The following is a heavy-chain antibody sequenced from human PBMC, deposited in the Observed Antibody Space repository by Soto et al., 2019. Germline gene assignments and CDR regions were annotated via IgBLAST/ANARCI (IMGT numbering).Heavy chain of an antibody. CDR2: ISSRSSTI. CDR1: GFTFSSYS. CDR3: ARTSSGYYYFDY. V-gene: IGHV3-48*02. Sequence: EVQLVESGGGLVQPGGSLRLSCAASGFTFSSYSMNWVRQAPGKGLEWVSYISSRSSTIYYADSVKGRFTISRDNAKNSLYLQMNSLRDEDTAVYYCARTSSGYYYFDYWGQGTLVTVSS. D-gene: IGHD3-22*01. J-gene: IGHJ4*02.